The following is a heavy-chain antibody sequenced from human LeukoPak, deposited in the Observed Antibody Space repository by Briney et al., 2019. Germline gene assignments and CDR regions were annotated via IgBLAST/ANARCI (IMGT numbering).Heavy chain of an antibody. CDR1: GFTFSSYA. CDR2: ISYDGSNK. Sequence: PGGSLGLSCAASGFTFSSYAMHWVRQAPGKGLEWVAVISYDGSNKYYADSVKGRFTISRDNSKNTLYLQMNSLRAEDTAVYYCASIAVAGTGNWGQGTLVTVSS. CDR3: ASIAVAGTGN. J-gene: IGHJ4*02. D-gene: IGHD6-19*01. V-gene: IGHV3-30-3*01.